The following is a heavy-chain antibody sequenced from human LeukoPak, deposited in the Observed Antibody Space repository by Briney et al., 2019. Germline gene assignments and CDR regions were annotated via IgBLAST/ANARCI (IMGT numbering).Heavy chain of an antibody. CDR3: AKDPWTRGDYPYNWFDP. Sequence: PGRSLRLSCAASGFTFSSYGMHWVRQAPGKGLEWVAVIWYDGSNKYYADSVKGRFTISRDNSKNTLYLQMNSLRAEDTAVYYCAKDPWTRGDYPYNWFDPWGQGTLVTVSS. J-gene: IGHJ5*02. V-gene: IGHV3-33*06. CDR1: GFTFSSYG. D-gene: IGHD4-17*01. CDR2: IWYDGSNK.